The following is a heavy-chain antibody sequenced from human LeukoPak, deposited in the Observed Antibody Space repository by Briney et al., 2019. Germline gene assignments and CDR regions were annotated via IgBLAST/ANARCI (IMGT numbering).Heavy chain of an antibody. J-gene: IGHJ6*03. CDR2: ISSSGSTI. CDR1: GFTFSDYY. V-gene: IGHV3-11*01. CDR3: ARDYYTDYYYCMDA. D-gene: IGHD3-3*01. Sequence: NPGRSLRLSCVASGFTFSDYYMSWIRHAPGKGLEWVSYISSSGSTIYYADSVKGRFTISRDNAKNSLYLQMNSLRAEDTAVYYCARDYYTDYYYCMDAWSKGTMVTVSS.